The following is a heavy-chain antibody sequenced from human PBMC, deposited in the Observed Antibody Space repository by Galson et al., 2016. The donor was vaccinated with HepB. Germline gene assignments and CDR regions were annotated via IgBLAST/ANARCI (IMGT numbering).Heavy chain of an antibody. V-gene: IGHV3-21*01. Sequence: SLRLSCAASGFTFSSYSMNWVRQAPGKGLEWVSSICNGSSYIYYADSVKGRFTISRDNAKNSLYLQMNSLRAEDTAVYYCARGVSWDYGDYAGHWGQGTLVTVSS. CDR1: GFTFSSYS. CDR3: ARGVSWDYGDYAGH. J-gene: IGHJ4*02. D-gene: IGHD4-17*01. CDR2: ICNGSSYI.